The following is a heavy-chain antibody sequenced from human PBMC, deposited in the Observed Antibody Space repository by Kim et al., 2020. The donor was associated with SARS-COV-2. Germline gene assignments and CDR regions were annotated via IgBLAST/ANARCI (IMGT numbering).Heavy chain of an antibody. V-gene: IGHV1-58*01. D-gene: IGHD5-18*01. CDR1: GFTFTSSA. CDR3: AAVSAWDTAMVTYFYYYYGMDV. CDR2: IVVGSGNT. J-gene: IGHJ6*02. Sequence: SVKVSCKASGFTFTSSAVQWVRQARGQRLEWIGWIVVGSGNTNYAQKFQERVTITRDMTTSTAYMELSSLRSEDTAVYYCAAVSAWDTAMVTYFYYYYGMDVWGQGTTVTVSS.